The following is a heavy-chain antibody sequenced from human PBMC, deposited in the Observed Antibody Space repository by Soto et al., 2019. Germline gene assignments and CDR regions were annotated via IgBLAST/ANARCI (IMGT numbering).Heavy chain of an antibody. CDR2: ISYDGSNK. CDR3: AKDQVPTYELWFGELLSLDY. CDR1: GFTFSSYG. D-gene: IGHD3-10*01. Sequence: HPGGSLRLSCAASGFTFSSYGMHWFRQAPGKGLEWVAVISYDGSNKYYADSVKGRFTISRDNSKNTLYLQMNSLRAEDTAVYYCAKDQVPTYELWFGELLSLDYWGQGTLVTVSS. J-gene: IGHJ4*02. V-gene: IGHV3-30*18.